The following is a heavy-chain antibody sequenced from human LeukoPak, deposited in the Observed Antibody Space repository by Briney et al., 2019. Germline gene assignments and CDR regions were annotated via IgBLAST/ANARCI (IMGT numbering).Heavy chain of an antibody. J-gene: IGHJ4*02. V-gene: IGHV3-23*01. CDR2: ISGSGGGT. CDR1: GFTFSSYA. D-gene: IGHD2-15*01. CDR3: AKDGYCSGGSCYLDYFDY. Sequence: GGSLRLSCAASGFTFSSYAMSWVRQAPGKGLEWVSAISGSGGGTYYADSVKGRLTISRDNSKDTLFLQMNSLRAEDTAVYYCAKDGYCSGGSCYLDYFDYWGQGTLVTVSS.